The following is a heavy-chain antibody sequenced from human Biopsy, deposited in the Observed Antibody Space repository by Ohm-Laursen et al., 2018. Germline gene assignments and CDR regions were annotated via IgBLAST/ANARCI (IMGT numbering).Heavy chain of an antibody. J-gene: IGHJ6*02. CDR1: GFSVSSYD. V-gene: IGHV3-21*01. Sequence: SLRLSCAASGFSVSSYDMNWVRQAPGKGLEWVSYISETSSHIYDADSVRGRFTVARDIAKNSLYLQLNSLRVEDTAVYFCARDSSRRARGGGLDVWGQGTTVTASS. D-gene: IGHD3-10*01. CDR2: ISETSSHI. CDR3: ARDSSRRARGGGLDV.